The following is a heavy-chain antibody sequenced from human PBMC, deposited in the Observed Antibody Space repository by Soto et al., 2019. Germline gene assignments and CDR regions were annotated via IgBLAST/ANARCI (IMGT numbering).Heavy chain of an antibody. CDR2: ISYDGIKK. Sequence: QVQLVASGGGVVQPGRCLRRAGAASGFNISNHAMHWVRQAPGKGLEWVAVISYDGIKKYYADSVKGRFTISRDNSKNTLFLQMNSLRAEDAGVYYCASSGYWGQGPLVTVSS. CDR1: GFNISNHA. J-gene: IGHJ4*02. V-gene: IGHV3-30-3*01. CDR3: ASSGY.